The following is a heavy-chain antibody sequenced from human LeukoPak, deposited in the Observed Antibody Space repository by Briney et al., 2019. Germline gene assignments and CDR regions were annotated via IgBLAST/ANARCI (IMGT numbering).Heavy chain of an antibody. CDR1: GFTFSSYG. J-gene: IGHJ4*02. D-gene: IGHD5-12*01. Sequence: GGSLRLSCAASGFTFSSYGMHWVRQAPGKGLEWVTFIWYDGSNKYYADSVKGRFTISRDNSKNTLYLQMNSLRAEDTAVYCCARASGYDHPAPNYWGQGTLVTVSS. CDR2: IWYDGSNK. V-gene: IGHV3-33*01. CDR3: ARASGYDHPAPNY.